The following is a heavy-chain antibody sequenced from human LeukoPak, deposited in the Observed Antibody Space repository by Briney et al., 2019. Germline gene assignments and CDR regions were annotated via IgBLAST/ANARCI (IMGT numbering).Heavy chain of an antibody. CDR2: IGYRSSPI. D-gene: IGHD6-13*01. J-gene: IGHJ5*02. V-gene: IGHV3-48*01. CDR3: ARQEQQLIYNWFDP. CDR1: GFTFSSYE. Sequence: GGSLRLSCAASGFTFSSYEMNWVRQAPGKGLEWVSYIGYRSSPIHYADSVKGRFTISRDNAKNSLYLQMNSLRAEDTAVYYCARQEQQLIYNWFDPWGQGTLVTVSS.